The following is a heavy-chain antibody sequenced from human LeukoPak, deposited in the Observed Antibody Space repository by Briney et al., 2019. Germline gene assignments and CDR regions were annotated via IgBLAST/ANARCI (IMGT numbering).Heavy chain of an antibody. CDR3: ARRFIGYYYYYMDV. J-gene: IGHJ6*03. V-gene: IGHV3-64*01. D-gene: IGHD3-10*01. CDR2: ISSNGGST. Sequence: GGSLRLSCAASGFTFSSYAMHWVRQAPGKGLEDVSAISSNGGSTYYANSVKGRFTISRDNSKNTLYLQMGSLRAEDMAVYYCARRFIGYYYYYMDVWGKGTTVTVSS. CDR1: GFTFSSYA.